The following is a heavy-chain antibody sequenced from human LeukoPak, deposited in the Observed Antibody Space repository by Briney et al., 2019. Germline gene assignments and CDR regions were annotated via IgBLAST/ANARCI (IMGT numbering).Heavy chain of an antibody. CDR2: ITWNSGSI. Sequence: GRSLRLSCAASGFTFDDYAMHWVRHAPGKGLEWVSGITWNSGSIAYADPVKGRFTISRDNAKKSLYLQMNSLRAEDMALYYCAKSYDSSGPWGYYFDNWGKGTLVTVSS. V-gene: IGHV3-9*03. CDR3: AKSYDSSGPWGYYFDN. J-gene: IGHJ4*02. D-gene: IGHD3-22*01. CDR1: GFTFDDYA.